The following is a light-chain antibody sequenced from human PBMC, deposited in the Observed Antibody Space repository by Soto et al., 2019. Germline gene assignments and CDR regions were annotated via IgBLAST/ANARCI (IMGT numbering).Light chain of an antibody. V-gene: IGLV2-14*01. Sequence: QSALTQPASVSGSPGQSITISCTGTSSDVGGYNYVSWYQQHPGKVPKLMIYDVSSRPSGVSTRLSGSKSGNTASLTISGLQAEDEADYYCSSYTTSNAVVFGGGTKLTVL. CDR3: SSYTTSNAVV. CDR2: DVS. CDR1: SSDVGGYNY. J-gene: IGLJ2*01.